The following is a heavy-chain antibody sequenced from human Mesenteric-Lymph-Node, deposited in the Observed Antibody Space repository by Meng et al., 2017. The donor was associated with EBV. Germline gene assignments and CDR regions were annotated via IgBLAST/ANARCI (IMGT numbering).Heavy chain of an antibody. V-gene: IGHV3-21*01. CDR1: GFTFSRYN. CDR3: ARNLDYINYRYFDY. J-gene: IGHJ4*02. Sequence: LWGSGGGLFKPGGYLRLSCADSGFTFSRYNMGWVRQAPGKGLEWVSSISDSSSDIYYADSVTGRFTISRDNAKNSLYLHMNSLRAEDTAVYYCARNLDYINYRYFDYWGQGTLVTVSS. D-gene: IGHD4-11*01. CDR2: ISDSSSDI.